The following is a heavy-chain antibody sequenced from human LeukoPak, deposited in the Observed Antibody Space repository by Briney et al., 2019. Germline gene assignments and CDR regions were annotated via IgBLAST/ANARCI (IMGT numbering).Heavy chain of an antibody. V-gene: IGHV1-3*04. CDR1: GYTFTTYA. CDR3: ARAWTPDIAVAGIFDS. CDR2: INTGNGNT. D-gene: IGHD6-19*01. J-gene: IGHJ4*02. Sequence: VASVKVSCKASGYTFTTYAIHWVRQAPGQSLERMGWINTGNGNTKYSQNFQGRVTTTRDTSASTAYMDLTSLKSEDTAVYYCARAWTPDIAVAGIFDSWGQGALVTVSS.